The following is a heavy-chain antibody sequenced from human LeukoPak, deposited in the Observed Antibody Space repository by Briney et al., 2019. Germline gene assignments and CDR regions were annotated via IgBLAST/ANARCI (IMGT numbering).Heavy chain of an antibody. J-gene: IGHJ4*02. CDR1: GYSFSSYW. V-gene: IGHV5-51*01. D-gene: IGHD6-19*01. CDR2: IYPGDSDT. CDR3: ARPPVAGTSPGDY. Sequence: GESLKISCKCSGYSFSSYWIGWVRQMRGKGLEWMGIIYPGDSDTRYSPSFQGQVTISADKSISTAYLQWSSLKASDTAMYYCARPPVAGTSPGDYWGQGTLVTVSS.